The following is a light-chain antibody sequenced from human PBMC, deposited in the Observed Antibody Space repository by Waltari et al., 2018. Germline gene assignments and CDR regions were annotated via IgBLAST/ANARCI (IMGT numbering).Light chain of an antibody. V-gene: IGKV3-15*01. Sequence: EIVMTQSPATLSVSPGERATLSCRASQRINSNLAWYQQKPGQAPRLLIYGTSTRATGIPARFAGTGSGTEFTLTISSLQSVDFAVYYCQQYNNWPRTFGQGTKVEIK. CDR1: QRINSN. J-gene: IGKJ1*01. CDR2: GTS. CDR3: QQYNNWPRT.